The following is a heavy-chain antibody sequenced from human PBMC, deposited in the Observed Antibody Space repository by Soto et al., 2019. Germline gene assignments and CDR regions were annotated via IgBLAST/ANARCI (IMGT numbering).Heavy chain of an antibody. CDR2: IRAYNGDT. D-gene: IGHD3-10*01. CDR1: GYTFTAYD. Sequence: ASVKVSCKTSGYTFTAYDIYGVRQAPGQGLEWMGWIRAYNGDTNYAQKFQTRVTMTTDKSTDTAYMDLRSLTSDDTAIYYCARAGAAPYYYYGLDVWGQGTTVTVSS. J-gene: IGHJ6*02. V-gene: IGHV1-18*01. CDR3: ARAGAAPYYYYGLDV.